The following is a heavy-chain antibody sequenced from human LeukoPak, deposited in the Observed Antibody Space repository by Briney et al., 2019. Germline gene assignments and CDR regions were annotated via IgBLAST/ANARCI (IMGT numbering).Heavy chain of an antibody. Sequence: SETLSLTCTVSGGSISSYYWSWIRQPPGKGLEWIGYIYYSGSTNYNPSLKSRVTISVDTSKNQFSLKLSSVTAADTAVYYCARARGSGSSGYWGQGTLVTVSS. J-gene: IGHJ4*02. V-gene: IGHV4-59*01. CDR1: GGSISSYY. D-gene: IGHD3-10*01. CDR3: ARARGSGSSGY. CDR2: IYYSGST.